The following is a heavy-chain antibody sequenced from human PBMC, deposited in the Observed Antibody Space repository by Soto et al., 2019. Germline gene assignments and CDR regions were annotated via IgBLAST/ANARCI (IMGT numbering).Heavy chain of an antibody. CDR2: IYYSGST. V-gene: IGHV4-31*03. CDR3: ARVDTVYYYGMDV. J-gene: IGHJ6*02. CDR1: DGSISSGGYY. Sequence: SETLSLTCTVSDGSISSGGYYWSWIRQHPGKGLEWIGYIYYSGSTYYNPSLKSRVTISVDTSKNQFSLKLSSVTAADTAVYYYARVDTVYYYGMDVWGQGTTVTVSS. D-gene: IGHD5-18*01.